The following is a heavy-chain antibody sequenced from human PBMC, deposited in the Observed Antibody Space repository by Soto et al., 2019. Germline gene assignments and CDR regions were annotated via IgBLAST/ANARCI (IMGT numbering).Heavy chain of an antibody. CDR1: GFTFDDYT. CDR3: AKDIRVFGVVCPAV. J-gene: IGHJ6*02. V-gene: IGHV3-43*01. D-gene: IGHD3-3*01. Sequence: PGGSLRLSCAASGFTFDDYTMHWVRQAPGKGLEWVSLISWDGGSTYYADSVKGRFTISRDNSKNSLYLQMNSLRTEDTALYYCAKDIRVFGVVCPAVWGQGTTVTVSS. CDR2: ISWDGGST.